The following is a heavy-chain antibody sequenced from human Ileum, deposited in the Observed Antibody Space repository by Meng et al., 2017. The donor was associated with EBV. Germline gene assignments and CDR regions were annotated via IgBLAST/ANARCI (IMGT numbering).Heavy chain of an antibody. Sequence: QVHPLQSGAGVKKPGDSVKVSCQASGYTFTSYPMHWVRQAPGQRLQWMGWVNTGNGKTEYSQNFQGRVNITRDTSANTAYMELSSLRSEDTAVYYCASRPENDVGPFDYWGQGTLVTVSS. CDR1: GYTFTSYP. CDR3: ASRPENDVGPFDY. V-gene: IGHV1-3*04. D-gene: IGHD1-14*01. CDR2: VNTGNGKT. J-gene: IGHJ4*02.